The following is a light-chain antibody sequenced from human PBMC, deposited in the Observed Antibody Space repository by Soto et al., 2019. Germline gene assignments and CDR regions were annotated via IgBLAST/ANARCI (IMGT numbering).Light chain of an antibody. Sequence: DIQMTQSPSTLSASVGDRVTITCRASQSISSWLAWYQQKPGKAPKLLIYDASSLESGVPSRFSGSVSGTVFSLTISSLQPDDFATYYCQQYNSYPWTVGQGTKVDIK. CDR1: QSISSW. J-gene: IGKJ1*01. V-gene: IGKV1-5*01. CDR3: QQYNSYPWT. CDR2: DAS.